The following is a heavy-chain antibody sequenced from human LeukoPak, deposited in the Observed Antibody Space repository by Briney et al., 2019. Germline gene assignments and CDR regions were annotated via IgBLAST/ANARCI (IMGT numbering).Heavy chain of an antibody. CDR1: GGSFSGYY. CDR3: ARGPDYDYVWGSYRPFDY. CDR2: INHSGST. J-gene: IGHJ4*02. Sequence: KPSETLSLTCAVYGGSFSGYYWSCIRQPPGKGLEWIGEINHSGSTNYNPSLKSRVTISVDTSKNQFSLKLSSVTAADTAVYYCARGPDYDYVWGSYRPFDYWGQGTLVTVSS. V-gene: IGHV4-34*01. D-gene: IGHD3-16*02.